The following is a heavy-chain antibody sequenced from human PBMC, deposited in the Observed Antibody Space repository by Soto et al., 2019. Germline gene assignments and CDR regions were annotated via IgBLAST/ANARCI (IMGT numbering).Heavy chain of an antibody. V-gene: IGHV3-48*03. CDR1: GFTFSSYE. J-gene: IGHJ4*02. Sequence: EVQVVESGGGLVQPGGSLRLSCAASGFTFSSYEMNWVRQAPGKGLEWVSYISSSGSTKYYADSVKGRFTISRDNAKNSLYLQMNSLRVEDTTVYYCARGYSSGWSRGGYFDCWGQGTLVTVSS. CDR2: ISSSGSTK. D-gene: IGHD6-19*01. CDR3: ARGYSSGWSRGGYFDC.